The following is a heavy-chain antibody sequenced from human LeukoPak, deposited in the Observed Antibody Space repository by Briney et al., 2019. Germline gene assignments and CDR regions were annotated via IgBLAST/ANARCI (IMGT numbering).Heavy chain of an antibody. V-gene: IGHV5-51*01. CDR3: ARQVATSAPPYYTYGMDV. CDR1: GYSFSSYW. D-gene: IGHD1-26*01. J-gene: IGHJ6*02. Sequence: GESLKISCKASGYSFSSYWIGWVRQMPGKGLQWMGIIYPGDSDTRYSPSFKGQVTISADKSISTAYLQWSSLKASDTAMYYCARQVATSAPPYYTYGMDVWGQGTTVTVSS. CDR2: IYPGDSDT.